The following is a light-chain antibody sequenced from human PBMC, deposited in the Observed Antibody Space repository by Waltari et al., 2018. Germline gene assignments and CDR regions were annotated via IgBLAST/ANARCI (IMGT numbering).Light chain of an antibody. V-gene: IGLV2-14*03. Sequence: QSALTQPASVSGSPGQSITISCTGTSSDVGTYNSVSWYQDHPGQGPKVIIYDVSDRPSGVSARFSGSTSGNTASLTISGLQAEDEADYYCSSQSSDDVVLFGGGTKVTVL. CDR2: DVS. J-gene: IGLJ3*02. CDR1: SSDVGTYNS. CDR3: SSQSSDDVVL.